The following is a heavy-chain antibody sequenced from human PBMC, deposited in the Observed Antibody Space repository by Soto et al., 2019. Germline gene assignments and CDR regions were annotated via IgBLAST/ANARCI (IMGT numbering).Heavy chain of an antibody. CDR1: GFTFSNYW. CDR2: IKEDASEK. D-gene: IGHD2-15*01. V-gene: IGHV3-7*03. Sequence: PGGSLRLSCAASGFTFSNYWMTWVRQAPGKGLEWVATIKEDASEKYYGDSVQGRFTISRDNAKSSLFLQLNTLRVGDTAVYYCVRARIDYWGQGTLVTVSS. J-gene: IGHJ4*02. CDR3: VRARIDY.